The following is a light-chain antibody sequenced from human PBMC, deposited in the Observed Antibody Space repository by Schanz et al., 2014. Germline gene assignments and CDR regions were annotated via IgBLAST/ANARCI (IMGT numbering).Light chain of an antibody. CDR2: AAS. J-gene: IGKJ1*01. CDR1: QSISSY. CDR3: LQHKTDPWT. V-gene: IGKV1-17*01. Sequence: DIQMTQSPSSLSASVGDRVTITCRASQSISSYLNWYQQKPGKAPKLLIYAASRLQSGVPSRFSGSGSGTEFTLTISSLQPEDFATYYCLQHKTDPWTFGQGTKVEIK.